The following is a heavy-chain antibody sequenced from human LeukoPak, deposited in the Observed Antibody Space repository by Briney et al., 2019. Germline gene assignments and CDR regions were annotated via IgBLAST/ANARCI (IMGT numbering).Heavy chain of an antibody. D-gene: IGHD5-24*01. Sequence: IGYIYHSGSTNYNPSLKSRITISVDTSKNQFSLKMRSVTAADTAMYYCAKGSWLTGLDSWGQGTLVTVSS. J-gene: IGHJ4*02. CDR2: IYHSGST. V-gene: IGHV4-59*09. CDR3: AKGSWLTGLDS.